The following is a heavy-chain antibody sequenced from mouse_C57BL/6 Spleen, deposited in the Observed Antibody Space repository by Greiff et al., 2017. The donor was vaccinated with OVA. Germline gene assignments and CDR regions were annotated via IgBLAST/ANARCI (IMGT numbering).Heavy chain of an antibody. V-gene: IGHV14-3*01. J-gene: IGHJ4*01. Sequence: EVQLQQSVAELVRPGASVKLSCTASGFNIKNTYMHWVKQRPEQGLEWIGRIDPANGNTKYAPKFQGKATITADTSSNTAYLQLTSLTSEDTAIYYCASPNYYGSSYNYAMDYWGQETSVTVSS. CDR2: IDPANGNT. CDR1: GFNIKNTY. CDR3: ASPNYYGSSYNYAMDY. D-gene: IGHD1-1*01.